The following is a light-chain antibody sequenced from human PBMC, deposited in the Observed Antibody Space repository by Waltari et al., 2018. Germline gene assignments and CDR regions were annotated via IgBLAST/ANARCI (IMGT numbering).Light chain of an antibody. Sequence: EIVLTQSPGTLSSSPGERATLSCRASQSVSRSLAWYQQKHGQAPRLLIYDAATRATGIPDRFSGSGSGTDFSLTISRLEPEDFAVYYCQKYVSLPATFGQGTKVEIK. CDR3: QKYVSLPAT. V-gene: IGKV3-20*01. J-gene: IGKJ1*01. CDR2: DAA. CDR1: QSVSRS.